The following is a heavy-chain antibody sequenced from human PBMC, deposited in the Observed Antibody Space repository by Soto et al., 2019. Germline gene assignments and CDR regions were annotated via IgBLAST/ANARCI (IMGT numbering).Heavy chain of an antibody. CDR2: IYYSGST. CDR3: ASLAAPSRYYYYGMDV. J-gene: IGHJ6*02. Sequence: CTVSGGSISSGGYYWSWIRQHPGKGLEWIGYIYYSGSTYYNPSLKSRVTISVDTSKNQFSLKLSSVTAADTAVYYCASLAAPSRYYYYGMDVWGQGXTVTVSS. D-gene: IGHD6-13*01. CDR1: GGSISSGGYY. V-gene: IGHV4-31*03.